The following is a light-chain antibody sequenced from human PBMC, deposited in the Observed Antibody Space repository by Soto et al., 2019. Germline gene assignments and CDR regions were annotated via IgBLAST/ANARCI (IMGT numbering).Light chain of an antibody. CDR3: QQFGRF. V-gene: IGKV3-20*01. CDR1: QSLSSRD. Sequence: EIVLTQSPDTLSLSPGESATLSCRASQSLSSRDLAWYKHKPGQAPRLVIYGASNRATGISDRFSGSGSGTDFTLTISRLEPEDFAVYYCQQFGRFFGQGPKLEI. CDR2: GAS. J-gene: IGKJ2*01.